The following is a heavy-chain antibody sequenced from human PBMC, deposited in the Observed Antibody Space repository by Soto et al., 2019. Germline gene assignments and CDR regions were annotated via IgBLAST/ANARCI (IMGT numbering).Heavy chain of an antibody. Sequence: QLQLQESGPGLVKPSENLSVTCTVSGGSISSSGYYWGWIRQPPGKGLEWIGSIYYRGITYYNPSPKTRFTISVDTPKNQCSLTLSSVTAADTAVYYGPRLVTETDAFDIWGQGPLVPVSS. CDR3: PRLVTETDAFDI. D-gene: IGHD2-21*02. J-gene: IGHJ3*02. CDR1: GGSISSSGYY. V-gene: IGHV4-39*01. CDR2: IYYRGIT.